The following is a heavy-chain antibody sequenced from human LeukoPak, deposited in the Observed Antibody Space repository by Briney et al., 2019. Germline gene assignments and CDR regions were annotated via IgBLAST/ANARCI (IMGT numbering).Heavy chain of an antibody. D-gene: IGHD2-15*01. J-gene: IGHJ3*02. Sequence: SETLSLTCAVYGGSFSGYYWSWIRQPPGKGLEWIGEINHSGSTNYNPSLKSRVTISVDTSKNQFSLKLSSVTAADTAVYYCARDSLCSGGSCYPHAAFDIWGQGTMVTVSS. V-gene: IGHV4-34*09. CDR1: GGSFSGYY. CDR2: INHSGST. CDR3: ARDSLCSGGSCYPHAAFDI.